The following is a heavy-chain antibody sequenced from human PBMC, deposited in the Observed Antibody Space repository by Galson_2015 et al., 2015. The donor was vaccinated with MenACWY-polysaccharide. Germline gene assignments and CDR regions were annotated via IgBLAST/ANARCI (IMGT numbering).Heavy chain of an antibody. V-gene: IGHV3-7*01. D-gene: IGHD1-26*01. CDR3: ARDPFVVGGTSALDY. Sequence: SLRLSCAVSGFTFSRYWMTWVRQAPGKGLEWVANIMYDGSEKNYVDSVKGRFTIFRDNAKNSLYLQMRSLRVEDTAVYYCARDPFVVGGTSALDYWGPGTLVTVSS. J-gene: IGHJ4*02. CDR1: GFTFSRYW. CDR2: IMYDGSEK.